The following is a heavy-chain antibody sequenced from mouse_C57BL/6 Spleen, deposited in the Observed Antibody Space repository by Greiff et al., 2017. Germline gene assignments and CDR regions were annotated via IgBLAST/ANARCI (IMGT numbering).Heavy chain of an antibody. CDR3: ARRRKPEGLAY. CDR2: ILPGSGST. J-gene: IGHJ3*01. Sequence: QVQLQQSGAELMKPGASVKLSCKATGYTFTGYWIEWVKQRPGHGLEWIGEILPGSGSTNYNEKFKGKATFTADTSSNTAYMQLSSLTTEDSDIYYCARRRKPEGLAYWGQGTLVTVSA. CDR1: GYTFTGYW. V-gene: IGHV1-9*01.